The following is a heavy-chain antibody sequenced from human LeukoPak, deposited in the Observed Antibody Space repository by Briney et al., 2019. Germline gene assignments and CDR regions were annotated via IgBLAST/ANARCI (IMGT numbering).Heavy chain of an antibody. D-gene: IGHD3-3*01. V-gene: IGHV1-46*01. CDR3: ARDAPLRSYAFWSGYYRFDY. CDR2: INPRGGST. J-gene: IGHJ4*02. CDR1: GYSFISHH. Sequence: ASVKVSCKASGYSFISHHMHWVRQAPGQGLEWMGIINPRGGSTRYAPKFQGRVTMTRDTSTTTVYMEVRSLRSEDTAVYYCARDAPLRSYAFWSGYYRFDYWGPGTLVTVSS.